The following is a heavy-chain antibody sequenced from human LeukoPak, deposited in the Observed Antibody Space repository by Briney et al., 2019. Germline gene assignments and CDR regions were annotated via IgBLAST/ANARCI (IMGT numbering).Heavy chain of an antibody. CDR1: GFTFDDYA. V-gene: IGHV3-9*01. CDR2: ISWNSGSI. Sequence: GGSLGLSCAASGFTFDDYAMHWVRQAPGEGLEWVSGISWNSGSIGYADSVKDRFTISRDNAKNSLYLQMNSLRAEDTALYYCAKDMGEYSSLNFDYWGQGTLVTVSS. J-gene: IGHJ4*02. CDR3: AKDMGEYSSLNFDY. D-gene: IGHD6-6*01.